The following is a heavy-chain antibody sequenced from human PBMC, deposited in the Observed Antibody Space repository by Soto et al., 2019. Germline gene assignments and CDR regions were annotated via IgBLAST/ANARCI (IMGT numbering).Heavy chain of an antibody. D-gene: IGHD2-2*01. Sequence: SETLSLTCAVYGGSFSGYYWSWIRQPPGKGLEWIGEINHSGSTNYNPSLKSRVTISVDTSKNQFSLKLSSVTAADTAVYYCARMRDIVVVPAAEDMDVWGKGTTVTV. V-gene: IGHV4-34*01. J-gene: IGHJ6*03. CDR2: INHSGST. CDR1: GGSFSGYY. CDR3: ARMRDIVVVPAAEDMDV.